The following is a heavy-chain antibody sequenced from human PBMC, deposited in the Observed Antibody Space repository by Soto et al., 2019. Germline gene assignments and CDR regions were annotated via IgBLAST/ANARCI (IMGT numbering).Heavy chain of an antibody. V-gene: IGHV1-2*07. CDR2: INPNSGGT. CDR3: ARAYTAMVTFVDY. Sequence: ASVKVSCKASGYTFTGYYMHWVRQAPGQGLEWMGWINPNSGGTNYAHKFQGRVTMTRDTSLSTAYMALSRLRSDDTAVYYCARAYTAMVTFVDYWGQGTLVTVSS. D-gene: IGHD5-18*01. CDR1: GYTFTGYY. J-gene: IGHJ4*02.